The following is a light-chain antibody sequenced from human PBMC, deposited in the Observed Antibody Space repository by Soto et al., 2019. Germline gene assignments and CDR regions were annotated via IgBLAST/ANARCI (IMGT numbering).Light chain of an antibody. J-gene: IGLJ3*02. CDR3: SSYTSSSTLGVV. V-gene: IGLV2-14*01. CDR1: SSDIGGYNY. Sequence: QSALTQPASVSGSPGQSITISCTGTSSDIGGYNYVSWYQHHPDKAPKLMIYEVSNRPSGVSNRFSGSKSGNTASLTISGLQAEDEADYYCSSYTSSSTLGVVFGGGTKLTVL. CDR2: EVS.